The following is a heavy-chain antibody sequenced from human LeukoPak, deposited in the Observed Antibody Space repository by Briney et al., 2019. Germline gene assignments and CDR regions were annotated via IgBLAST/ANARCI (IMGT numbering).Heavy chain of an antibody. CDR3: AKDSMLGDSPFDY. Sequence: GGSLRLSCAASGFTFDDYAMHWVRQAPGKGLEWVSGISWNSGSIGYADSVKGRFTISRDNAKNSLYLQMNSLRAEDTALYYYAKDSMLGDSPFDYWGQGTLVTVSS. J-gene: IGHJ4*02. D-gene: IGHD3-10*02. V-gene: IGHV3-9*01. CDR2: ISWNSGSI. CDR1: GFTFDDYA.